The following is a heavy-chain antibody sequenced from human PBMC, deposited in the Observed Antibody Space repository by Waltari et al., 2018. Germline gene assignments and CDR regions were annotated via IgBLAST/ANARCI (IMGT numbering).Heavy chain of an antibody. CDR3: ARDPLAQGVYY. V-gene: IGHV4-39*07. Sequence: QLQLQESGPGLVKPSETLSLTCTVSGGSISSSSYYWGWIRQPPGKGLEWIGSIYYSGSTYYNPSLKSRVTISVDTSKNQFSLKLSSVTAADTVVYYCARDPLAQGVYYWGQGTLVTVSS. CDR1: GGSISSSSYY. CDR2: IYYSGST. D-gene: IGHD3-10*01. J-gene: IGHJ4*02.